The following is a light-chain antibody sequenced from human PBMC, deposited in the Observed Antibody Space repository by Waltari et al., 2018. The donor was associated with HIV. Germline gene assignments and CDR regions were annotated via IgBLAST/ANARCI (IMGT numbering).Light chain of an antibody. CDR2: EVN. V-gene: IGLV2-8*01. Sequence: QSALTQPPSASGSPGQSVTISCTGTSSDVGGYNYVPSYQQHPGKAPKLMIYEVNKRPSGVPDRFSGSKSGNTASLTVSGLQADDEADFYCSSYVGSNNRVIFGGGTKLTVL. CDR1: SSDVGGYNY. CDR3: SSYVGSNNRVI. J-gene: IGLJ2*01.